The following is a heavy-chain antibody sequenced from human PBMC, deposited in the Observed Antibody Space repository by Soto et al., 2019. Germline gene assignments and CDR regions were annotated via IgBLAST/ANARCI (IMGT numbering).Heavy chain of an antibody. V-gene: IGHV3-21*01. CDR3: ARAYSSSSWFDP. D-gene: IGHD6-6*01. CDR1: GFTFSSYS. Sequence: VGSLRLSCAASGFTFSSYSMNWVRQAPGKGLEWVSSISSSSSYIYYADSVKGRFTISRDNAKNSLYLQMNSLRAEDTAVYYCARAYSSSSWFDPWGQGTLVTVSS. J-gene: IGHJ5*02. CDR2: ISSSSSYI.